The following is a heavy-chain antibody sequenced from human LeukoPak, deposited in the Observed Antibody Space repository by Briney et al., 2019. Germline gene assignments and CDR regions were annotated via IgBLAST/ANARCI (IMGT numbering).Heavy chain of an antibody. CDR1: GFTFSSYA. Sequence: GGSLRLSCAASGFTFSSYAMGWVRQAPGKGLEWVSVISGSGGSTYYADSVKGRFTISRDNSKNTLFVQMNSLRAEDTAVYYCAKGSEYSGSYYFDYWGQGTLVTVSS. D-gene: IGHD1-26*01. V-gene: IGHV3-23*01. J-gene: IGHJ4*02. CDR2: ISGSGGST. CDR3: AKGSEYSGSYYFDY.